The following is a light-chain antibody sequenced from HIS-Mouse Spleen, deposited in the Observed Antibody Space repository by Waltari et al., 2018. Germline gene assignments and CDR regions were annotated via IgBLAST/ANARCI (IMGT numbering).Light chain of an antibody. CDR3: CSYAGSNTWV. V-gene: IGLV2-23*01. J-gene: IGLJ3*02. Sequence: QSALTQPASVSGSPGQSITIPCTGTSSDVGSYNLVSWYQQHPGKAPKLMIYEGSKRPSGVSNRFSGSKSGNTASLTISGLQAEDEADYYCCSYAGSNTWVFGGGTKLTVL. CDR2: EGS. CDR1: SSDVGSYNL.